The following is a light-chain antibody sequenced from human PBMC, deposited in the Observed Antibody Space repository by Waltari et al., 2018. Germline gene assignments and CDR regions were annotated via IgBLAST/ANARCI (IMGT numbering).Light chain of an antibody. CDR1: SSNIGAGYD. V-gene: IGLV1-40*01. J-gene: IGLJ1*01. CDR2: GNS. CDR3: QSYDSSLSVV. Sequence: QSVLTQPPSVSGAPGQRVTISCTGSSSNIGAGYDVHWYQQLPGTAPKLLIYGNSNRPSGFPDRFCGSKAGTAASLAITGLQAEDEADYYCQSYDSSLSVVFGTGTKVTVL.